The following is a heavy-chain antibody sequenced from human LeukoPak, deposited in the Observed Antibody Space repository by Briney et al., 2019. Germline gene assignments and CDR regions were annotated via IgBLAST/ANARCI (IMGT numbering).Heavy chain of an antibody. Sequence: SETLSLTCTVSGYSISSGYYWSWIRQPPGKGLEWIGYIYYSGSTNYNPSLKSRVTISVDTSKNQFSLKLSSVTAADTAVYYCARGDQSLLRYFDWSSNWFDPWGQGTLVTVSS. CDR2: IYYSGST. D-gene: IGHD3-9*01. CDR3: ARGDQSLLRYFDWSSNWFDP. J-gene: IGHJ5*02. V-gene: IGHV4-61*01. CDR1: GYSISSGYY.